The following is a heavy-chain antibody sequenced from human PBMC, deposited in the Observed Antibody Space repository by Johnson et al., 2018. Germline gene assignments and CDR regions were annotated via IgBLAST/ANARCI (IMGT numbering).Heavy chain of an antibody. Sequence: QVQLQESGGGVVQPGRSLRLSCAASGFTFSNYAMHWVRQAPGKGLEWVAVISYDGTNKYYADSVKGRFTVSRDKSKNGRYLQMNSLRVEDTAVYCCAKGGGDGSDFYYYMDVWGKGTTVTVSS. J-gene: IGHJ6*03. CDR1: GFTFSNYA. CDR3: AKGGGDGSDFYYYMDV. CDR2: ISYDGTNK. V-gene: IGHV3-30*18. D-gene: IGHD3-16*01.